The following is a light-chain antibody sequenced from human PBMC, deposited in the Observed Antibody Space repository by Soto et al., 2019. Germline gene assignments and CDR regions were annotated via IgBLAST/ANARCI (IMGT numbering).Light chain of an antibody. V-gene: IGKV4-1*01. CDR2: WAS. CDR1: QSVLFSSNNKNY. Sequence: DIVMTQSPDSLAVSLGERATINCKSSQSVLFSSNNKNYLAWYQQKPGQPPKLLIYWASTRESGVPNRFSGSGSETDFTLTISRRQAEDVAVYYCQQSYSTPITFGQGTRLEIK. J-gene: IGKJ5*01. CDR3: QQSYSTPIT.